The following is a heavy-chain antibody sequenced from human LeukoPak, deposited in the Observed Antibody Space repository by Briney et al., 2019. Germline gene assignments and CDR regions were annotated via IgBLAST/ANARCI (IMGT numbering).Heavy chain of an antibody. CDR2: INPNSGGT. CDR3: ARVLRGYSGYESEFDP. Sequence: GASVKVSCKASGYTFTDYYIHWVRQAPGQGLEWMGWINPNSGGTNYAQKFQGRITMTRDTSISTAYMDLSRLRSDDTAVYYCARVLRGYSGYESEFDPWGQGTLVTVSS. CDR1: GYTFTDYY. J-gene: IGHJ5*02. D-gene: IGHD5-12*01. V-gene: IGHV1-2*02.